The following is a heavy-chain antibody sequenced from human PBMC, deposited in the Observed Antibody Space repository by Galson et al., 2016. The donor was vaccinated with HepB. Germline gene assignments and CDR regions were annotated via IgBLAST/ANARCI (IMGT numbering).Heavy chain of an antibody. V-gene: IGHV3-23*01. D-gene: IGHD3-10*01. J-gene: IGHJ3*02. Sequence: SLRLSCAASGFTFSSYTMSWVRQAPGKGLEWVSIISGSTITTHYADSVKGRFTISRDNSKNTLYLKMNSLRPEDTAVYYCAKVVGRFGTGGDAFDMWGQGTMVTVSS. CDR3: AKVVGRFGTGGDAFDM. CDR1: GFTFSSYT. CDR2: ISGSTITT.